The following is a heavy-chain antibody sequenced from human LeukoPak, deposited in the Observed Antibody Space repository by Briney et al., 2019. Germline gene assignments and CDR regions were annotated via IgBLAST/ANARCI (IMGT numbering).Heavy chain of an antibody. Sequence: SVKVSCKASGATFSSYAISWVRQAPGPGLEWMGGIIPTFGTANYAQKLQGRVTNTAHESTSTAYMELSSLRSEYTAVYYCASLGYCSSTSCYEHDWGQGTLVTVSS. J-gene: IGHJ4*02. D-gene: IGHD2-2*01. CDR2: IIPTFGTA. V-gene: IGHV1-69*13. CDR1: GATFSSYA. CDR3: ASLGYCSSTSCYEHD.